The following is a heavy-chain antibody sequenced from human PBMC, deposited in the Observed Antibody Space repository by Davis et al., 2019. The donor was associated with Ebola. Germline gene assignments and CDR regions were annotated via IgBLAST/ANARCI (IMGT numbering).Heavy chain of an antibody. Sequence: GGSLRLSCAASGFTFSSYWMSWVRQAPEKGLEWVANIKQDGSEKYYVDSVKGRFTISRDNAKNSLYLQMNSLRAEDTAVYYCARYDLRLGELSSVGVYYYYGMDVWGKGTTVTVSS. V-gene: IGHV3-7*01. CDR2: IKQDGSEK. J-gene: IGHJ6*04. CDR3: ARYDLRLGELSSVGVYYYYGMDV. CDR1: GFTFSSYW. D-gene: IGHD3-16*02.